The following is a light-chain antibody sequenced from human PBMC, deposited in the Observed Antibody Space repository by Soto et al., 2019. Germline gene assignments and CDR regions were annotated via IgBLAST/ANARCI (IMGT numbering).Light chain of an antibody. V-gene: IGKV1-12*01. CDR3: QQANSFPYT. J-gene: IGKJ2*01. Sequence: DIQMTQSPSSVSGSVGDRVTITCRASQVISSWLAWYQQKPGKAPKLLIYGASRLQSGVPSRFSGSGSGTDFTLTISSLQPEDFATYFCQQANSFPYTFGQGTKLEIK. CDR1: QVISSW. CDR2: GAS.